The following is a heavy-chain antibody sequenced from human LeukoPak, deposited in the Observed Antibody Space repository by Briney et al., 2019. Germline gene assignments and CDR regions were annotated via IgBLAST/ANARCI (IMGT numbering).Heavy chain of an antibody. Sequence: ASVKASCKASGGTFSSYAISWVRQAPGQGLEWMGRIIPILGIANYAQKFQGRVTITADKSTSTAYMELSSLRSEDTAVYYCARDPSAVADGFDPWGQGTLVTVSS. J-gene: IGHJ5*02. CDR3: ARDPSAVADGFDP. V-gene: IGHV1-69*04. CDR2: IIPILGIA. D-gene: IGHD6-19*01. CDR1: GGTFSSYA.